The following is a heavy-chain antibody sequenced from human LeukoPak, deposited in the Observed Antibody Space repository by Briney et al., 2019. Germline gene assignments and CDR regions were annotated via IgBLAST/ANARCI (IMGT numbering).Heavy chain of an antibody. CDR3: ARGPYSYDSSGAFDI. D-gene: IGHD3-22*01. CDR1: GDSISSGDYD. V-gene: IGHV4-61*02. J-gene: IGHJ3*02. Sequence: SETLSLTCTVSGDSISSGDYDWSWIRQPAGKGLEWIGRISSSGSTNYNPSLKSRVTISVDTSKNQFSLKLSSVTAADTAVYFCARGPYSYDSSGAFDIWGQGTMVTVPS. CDR2: ISSSGST.